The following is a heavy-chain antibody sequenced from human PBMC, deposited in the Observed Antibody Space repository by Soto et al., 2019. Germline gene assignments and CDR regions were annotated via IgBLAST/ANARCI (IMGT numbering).Heavy chain of an antibody. D-gene: IGHD3-10*01. V-gene: IGHV3-30-3*01. J-gene: IGHJ4*02. CDR3: ASGTMVRGVSSV. CDR2: ISYDGSNK. CDR1: GFTFSSYA. Sequence: GGSLRLSCAASGFTFSSYAMHWVRQAPGKGLEWMAVISYDGSNKYYADSVKGRFTISRDNSKNTLYLQMNSLRAEDTAVYYCASGTMVRGVSSVWGQGTLVTVSS.